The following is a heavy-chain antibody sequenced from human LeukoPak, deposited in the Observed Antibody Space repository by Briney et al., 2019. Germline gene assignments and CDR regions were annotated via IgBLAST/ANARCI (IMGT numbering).Heavy chain of an antibody. Sequence: SETLSLTCAVYGGSFSGYYWSWIRQPPGKGLEWIGEINHSGSTNYNPSLKSRVTISVDTSKNQFSLKLSSVTAADTAVYHCARHSWFVKYDFWSGYNNWFDPWGQGTLVTVSS. J-gene: IGHJ5*02. CDR2: INHSGST. D-gene: IGHD3-3*01. CDR3: ARHSWFVKYDFWSGYNNWFDP. V-gene: IGHV4-34*01. CDR1: GGSFSGYY.